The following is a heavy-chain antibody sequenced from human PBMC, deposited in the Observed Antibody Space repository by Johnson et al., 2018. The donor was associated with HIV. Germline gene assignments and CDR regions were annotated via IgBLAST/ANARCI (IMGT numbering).Heavy chain of an antibody. D-gene: IGHD3-10*01. J-gene: IGHJ3*02. V-gene: IGHV3-11*04. CDR2: ISSSGSTI. CDR3: ASAPSGGVSLPDAFDI. CDR1: GFTFSDYY. Sequence: QVQLVESGGGLVKPGGSLRLSCAASGFTFSDYYMSWIRQAPGKGLEWVSYISSSGSTIYYADSVQGRFYISRDNAKNSLYLQMNSLRAEDTAGYYCASAPSGGVSLPDAFDIWGQGTMVTVSS.